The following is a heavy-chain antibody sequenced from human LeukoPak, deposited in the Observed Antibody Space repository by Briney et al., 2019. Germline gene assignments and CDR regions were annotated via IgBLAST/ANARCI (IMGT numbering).Heavy chain of an antibody. V-gene: IGHV3-7*01. CDR1: GFPFSSYW. Sequence: PGGSLRLSCAASGFPFSSYWMAWVRQAPGKGLEWVASIKQDGGETFYVDSVKGRFTISRDNAKNSLYLQMNSLRAEDTAVYYCARDWGRYYYDSSGNYLFDYWGQGTLVTVSS. J-gene: IGHJ4*02. D-gene: IGHD3-22*01. CDR2: IKQDGGET. CDR3: ARDWGRYYYDSSGNYLFDY.